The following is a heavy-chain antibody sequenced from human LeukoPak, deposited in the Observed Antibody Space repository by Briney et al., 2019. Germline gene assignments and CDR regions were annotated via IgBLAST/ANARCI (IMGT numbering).Heavy chain of an antibody. V-gene: IGHV4-61*10. CDR1: DASVSGGYRY. D-gene: IGHD3/OR15-3a*01. CDR3: ASLDDPHRSVYYKDG. CDR2: IENSGTT. J-gene: IGHJ6*03. Sequence: SETLSLTCTVSDASVSGGYRYWSWIRQPAGKGLEWIGRIENSGTTYYNPSLESRVTTSVATSKNHFYLSLRSVTAAAPPVYFGASLDDPHRSVYYKDGWGKGTTVTVSS.